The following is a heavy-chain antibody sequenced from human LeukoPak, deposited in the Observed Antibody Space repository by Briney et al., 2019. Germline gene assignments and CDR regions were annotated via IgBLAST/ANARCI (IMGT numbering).Heavy chain of an antibody. V-gene: IGHV3-23*01. Sequence: GGSLRLSCAASGFTFSSYAMSWVRQASGKGLEWVLAISGSGGSTYYADSVKGRFTISRDNSKNTLYLQMNSLRAEDKAVYYCAKDPTTPGIAAAGTWFDPWGQGTLVTVSS. CDR1: GFTFSSYA. J-gene: IGHJ5*02. CDR3: AKDPTTPGIAAAGTWFDP. CDR2: ISGSGGST. D-gene: IGHD6-13*01.